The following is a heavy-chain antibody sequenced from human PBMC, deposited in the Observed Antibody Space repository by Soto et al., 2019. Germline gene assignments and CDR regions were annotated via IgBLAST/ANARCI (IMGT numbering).Heavy chain of an antibody. CDR2: IFSNDEK. Sequence: QVTLKESGPVLVKPTETLTLTCTVSGFSLSNARMGVSWIRQPPGKALEWLAHIFSNDEKSYSTSLKSRLTISKDTSKSQVVLNMTNIDPVDTATYYCARIRFGSSWFYYFDYWGQGTLVTVSS. CDR1: GFSLSNARMG. D-gene: IGHD6-13*01. V-gene: IGHV2-26*01. J-gene: IGHJ4*02. CDR3: ARIRFGSSWFYYFDY.